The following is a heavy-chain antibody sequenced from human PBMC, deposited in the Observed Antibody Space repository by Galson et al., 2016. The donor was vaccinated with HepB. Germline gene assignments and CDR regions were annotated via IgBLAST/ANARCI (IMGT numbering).Heavy chain of an antibody. V-gene: IGHV3-33*01. CDR3: ARERFPRVTRGRNWFDP. J-gene: IGHJ5*02. Sequence: SLRLSCAASGFTFSSYGMHWVRQAPGKGLEWVAVIWYDGSNKYYADSVKGRFTISRDNSKNTLYLQMNSLRAEDTAVYYCARERFPRVTRGRNWFDPWGQGTLVTVSS. CDR1: GFTFSSYG. D-gene: IGHD2-21*02. CDR2: IWYDGSNK.